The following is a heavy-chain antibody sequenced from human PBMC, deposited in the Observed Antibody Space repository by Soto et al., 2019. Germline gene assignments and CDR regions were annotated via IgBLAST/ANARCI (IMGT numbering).Heavy chain of an antibody. CDR2: ISGSGGST. CDR3: AKDGPLAVPAAMRQPAFDI. CDR1: GFTFSSYA. J-gene: IGHJ3*02. V-gene: IGHV3-23*01. Sequence: GGSLRLSCAASGFTFSSYAMSWVRQAPGKGLEWVSAISGSGGSTYYADSVKGRFTISRDNSKNTLYLQMNSLRAEDTAVYYCAKDGPLAVPAAMRQPAFDIWGQGTMVTVSS. D-gene: IGHD2-2*01.